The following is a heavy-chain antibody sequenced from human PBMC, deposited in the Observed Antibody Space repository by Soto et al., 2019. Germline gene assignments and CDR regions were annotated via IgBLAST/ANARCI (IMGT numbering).Heavy chain of an antibody. D-gene: IGHD2-15*01. CDR2: IYTSGST. Sequence: PSETLSLTCTVSGGSISSYYWSWIRQPAGKGLEWIGRIYTSGSTNYNPSLKSRVTMSVDTSKNQFSLKLSSVTAADTAVYYCARERGGYCSGGSCYATDYYGMDVWGQGTTVT. J-gene: IGHJ6*02. CDR1: GGSISSYY. V-gene: IGHV4-4*07. CDR3: ARERGGYCSGGSCYATDYYGMDV.